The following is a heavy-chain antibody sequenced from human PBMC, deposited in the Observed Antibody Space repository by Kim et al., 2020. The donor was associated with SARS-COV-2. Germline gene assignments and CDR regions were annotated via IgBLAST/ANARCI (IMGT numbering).Heavy chain of an antibody. V-gene: IGHV3-30*01. Sequence: SVKGRFTISRDNSKNTLYLQMNSLRAEDTAVYYCARVEDSGGYYGDYFDYWGQGTLVTVSS. D-gene: IGHD1-26*01. J-gene: IGHJ4*02. CDR3: ARVEDSGGYYGDYFDY.